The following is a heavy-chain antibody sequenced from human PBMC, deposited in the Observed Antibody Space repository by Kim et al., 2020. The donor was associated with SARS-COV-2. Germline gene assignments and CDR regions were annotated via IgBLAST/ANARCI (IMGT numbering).Heavy chain of an antibody. Sequence: TSGSTNYNPPLKSRVTMSVDTSKNQFSLKLSSVTAADTAVYYCASPLGYWGQGTLVTVSS. D-gene: IGHD3-10*01. CDR2: TSGST. CDR3: ASPLGY. V-gene: IGHV4-4*07. J-gene: IGHJ4*02.